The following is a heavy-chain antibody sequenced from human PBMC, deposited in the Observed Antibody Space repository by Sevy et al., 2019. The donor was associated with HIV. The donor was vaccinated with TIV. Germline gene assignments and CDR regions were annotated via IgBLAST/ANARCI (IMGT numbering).Heavy chain of an antibody. Sequence: SETLSLTCAVYDGSFSGYYLSWIRQPPGKGLEWIGEINHSGSTNYNPSLKSRVTISVDTSKNQFSLKLSSVTAADTAVYYCARGRLAAAGYYYYYMDVWGKGTTVTVSS. J-gene: IGHJ6*03. V-gene: IGHV4-34*01. D-gene: IGHD6-13*01. CDR3: ARGRLAAAGYYYYYMDV. CDR1: DGSFSGYY. CDR2: INHSGST.